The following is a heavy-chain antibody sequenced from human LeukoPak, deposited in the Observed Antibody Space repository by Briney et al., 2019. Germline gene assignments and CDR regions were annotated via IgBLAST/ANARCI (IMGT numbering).Heavy chain of an antibody. CDR2: IFYIGNT. V-gene: IGHV4-61*05. CDR3: ARKKQYYYDSSGYAFDI. CDR1: GGSISSNSNY. D-gene: IGHD3-22*01. J-gene: IGHJ3*02. Sequence: SETLSLTCTVSGGSISSNSNYWAWIRQPPGRGLEWIGYIFYIGNTNYNPSLKSRVTISVDTSKNQFSLKLSSVTAADTAVCYCARKKQYYYDSSGYAFDIWGQGTMVTVSS.